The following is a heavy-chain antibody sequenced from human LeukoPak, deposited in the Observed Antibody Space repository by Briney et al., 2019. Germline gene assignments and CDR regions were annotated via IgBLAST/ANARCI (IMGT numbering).Heavy chain of an antibody. CDR1: GFTFTSYW. V-gene: IGHV3-15*01. D-gene: IGHD1-26*01. J-gene: IGHJ3*02. Sequence: GGSLRLSCAASGFTFTSYWMTWVRQAPGKGLEWVGRIKSKTDGGTTDYAAPVKGRFTISRDDSKNTLYLQMNSLKTEDTAVYYCATDPGEWEPIWGQGTMVTVSS. CDR3: ATDPGEWEPI. CDR2: IKSKTDGGTT.